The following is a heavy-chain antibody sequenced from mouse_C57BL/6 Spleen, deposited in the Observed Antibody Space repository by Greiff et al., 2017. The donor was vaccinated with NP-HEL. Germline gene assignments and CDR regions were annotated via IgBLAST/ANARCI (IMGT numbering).Heavy chain of an antibody. J-gene: IGHJ4*01. V-gene: IGHV10-3*01. D-gene: IGHD1-1*01. Sequence: EVMLVESGGGLVQPKGSLKLSCAASGFTFNTYAMHWVRQAPGKGLEWVARIRSKSSNYATYYADSVKDRFTISRDDSQSMLYLQMNNLKTEDTAMYYCVREEDYYYGSSYENYAMDYWGQGTSVTVSS. CDR1: GFTFNTYA. CDR3: VREEDYYYGSSYENYAMDY. CDR2: IRSKSSNYAT.